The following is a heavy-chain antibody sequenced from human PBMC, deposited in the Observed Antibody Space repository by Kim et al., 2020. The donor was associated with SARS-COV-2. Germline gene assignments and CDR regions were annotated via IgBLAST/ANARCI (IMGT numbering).Heavy chain of an antibody. D-gene: IGHD3-10*01. V-gene: IGHV3-30*04. J-gene: IGHJ4*02. CDR2: ISYDGSNK. CDR1: GFTFSSYA. Sequence: GGSLRLSCAASGFTFSSYAMHWVRQAPGKGLEWVAVISYDGSNKYYADSVKGRFTISRDNSKNTLYLQMNSLRAEDTAVYYCARDGLLWFGELKMGYFDYWGQGTLVTVSS. CDR3: ARDGLLWFGELKMGYFDY.